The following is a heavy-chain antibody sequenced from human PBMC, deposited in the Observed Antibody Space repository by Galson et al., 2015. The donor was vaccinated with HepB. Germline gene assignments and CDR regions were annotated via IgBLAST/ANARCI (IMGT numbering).Heavy chain of an antibody. D-gene: IGHD3-10*01. Sequence: SETLSLTCTVSGGSISSGNYYWGWIRQPPGKGLEWIGSIYYSGSTYYNPSLKSRVTISVDTSKNQFSLKLSSVTAADTAVYYCARVGHYYGSGSYVDYWGQGALVTVSS. J-gene: IGHJ4*02. CDR2: IYYSGST. V-gene: IGHV4-39*01. CDR1: GGSISSGNYY. CDR3: ARVGHYYGSGSYVDY.